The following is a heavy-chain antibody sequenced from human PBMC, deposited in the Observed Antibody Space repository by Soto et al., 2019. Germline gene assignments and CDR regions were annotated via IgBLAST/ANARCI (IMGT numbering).Heavy chain of an antibody. V-gene: IGHV1-24*01. CDR3: PTKIVVVPAAIFDY. CDR1: GYTLTELS. CDR2: FDPEDGET. D-gene: IGHD2-2*01. Sequence: ASVKVSCKVSGYTLTELSMHWVRQAPGKGIEWMGGFDPEDGETIYAQTFQGRVTMTEDTSTDTAYMELSSLRSEDTAVYYCPTKIVVVPAAIFDYRGQGTLVTVSS. J-gene: IGHJ4*02.